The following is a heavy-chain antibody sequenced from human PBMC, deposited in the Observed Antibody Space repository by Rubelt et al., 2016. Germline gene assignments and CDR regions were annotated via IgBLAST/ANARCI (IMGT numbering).Heavy chain of an antibody. CDR3: AREGRYSGYDLY. J-gene: IGHJ4*02. CDR1: GFTFSSYW. Sequence: EVQLVESGGGLVQPGGSLRLSCAASGFTFSSYWMSWVRQAPGKGLEWVANIQQDGSWKYYVDFVKGRFTISRDNAKNSLYLQMNSLRAEDTAVYDCAREGRYSGYDLYWGQGTLVTVSS. CDR2: IQQDGSWK. D-gene: IGHD5-12*01. V-gene: IGHV3-7*01.